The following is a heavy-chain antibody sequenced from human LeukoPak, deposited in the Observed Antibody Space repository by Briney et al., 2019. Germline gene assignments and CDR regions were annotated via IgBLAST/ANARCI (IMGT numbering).Heavy chain of an antibody. D-gene: IGHD4-17*01. Sequence: GGSLRLSCAASGFTFSSYWMSWVRQAPGKGLEWVSSISSSSSYIYYADSLKGRFTISRDNAKNSLYLQMNSLRAEDTAVYYCARDLSTVTTGRIGYWGQGTLVTVSS. CDR1: GFTFSSYW. CDR3: ARDLSTVTTGRIGY. V-gene: IGHV3-21*01. J-gene: IGHJ4*02. CDR2: ISSSSSYI.